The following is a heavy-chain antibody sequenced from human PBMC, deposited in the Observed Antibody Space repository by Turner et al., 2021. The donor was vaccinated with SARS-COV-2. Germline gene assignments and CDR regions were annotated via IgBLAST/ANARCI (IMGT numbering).Heavy chain of an antibody. CDR2: ISYDGSNK. CDR1: GFTFSSYG. V-gene: IGHV3-30*18. D-gene: IGHD3-10*01. Sequence: QVQLVESGGGVVQPGRSLRLSCAAPGFTFSSYGMHWVRQAPGKGLEWVAVISYDGSNKYYADSVKGRFTISRNNSQNTLNLQMNSLRAEDTAVYYCAKDGAPFLLYFGEPTFYFDYWGQGTLLTVSS. CDR3: AKDGAPFLLYFGEPTFYFDY. J-gene: IGHJ4*02.